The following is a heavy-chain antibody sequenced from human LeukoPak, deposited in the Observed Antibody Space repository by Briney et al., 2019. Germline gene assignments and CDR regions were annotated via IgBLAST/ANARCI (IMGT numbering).Heavy chain of an antibody. V-gene: IGHV3-23*01. Sequence: GGSLRLSCAPSGFTFSSYAMSWVRQAPGKGWEGVAFFRGGGSGTYYADSVRGRFTISRDNSKNTVYLQMNSLRAEDTAIYYCAKAVGSSGYFSRDAFDIWGQGTMVTVSS. D-gene: IGHD3-22*01. CDR1: GFTFSSYA. J-gene: IGHJ3*02. CDR3: AKAVGSSGYFSRDAFDI. CDR2: FRGGGSGT.